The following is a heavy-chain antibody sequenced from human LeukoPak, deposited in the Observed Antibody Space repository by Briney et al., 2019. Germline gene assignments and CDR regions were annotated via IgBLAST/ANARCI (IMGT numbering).Heavy chain of an antibody. CDR3: AKRIAVAGTRYFDY. Sequence: GGSLGLSCAASGFTFSNYAMSCVRQAPGKGLEWVSGITGSGDNTYYADSVKGRFTISRDNSKNTLDLQMNRLRAEDTAVYYCAKRIAVAGTRYFDYWGQGTLVTVSS. CDR2: ITGSGDNT. J-gene: IGHJ4*02. CDR1: GFTFSNYA. D-gene: IGHD6-19*01. V-gene: IGHV3-23*01.